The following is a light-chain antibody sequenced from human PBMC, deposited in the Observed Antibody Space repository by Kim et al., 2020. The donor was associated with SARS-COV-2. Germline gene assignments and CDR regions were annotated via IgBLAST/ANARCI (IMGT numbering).Light chain of an antibody. V-gene: IGLV1-40*01. J-gene: IGLJ2*01. CDR2: HNN. CDR1: SSNIGTGYY. CDR3: QSYDGSLSALV. Sequence: QRVTISCTGSSSNIGTGYYVHWYQHLPGTAPKLLIYHNNNRPSGVPDRFSASKSGTAASLAITGLQAEDEADYYCQSYDGSLSALVLGGGTQLTVL.